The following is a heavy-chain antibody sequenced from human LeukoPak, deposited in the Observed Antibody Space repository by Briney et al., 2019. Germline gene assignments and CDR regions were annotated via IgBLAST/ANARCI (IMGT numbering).Heavy chain of an antibody. Sequence: TGGSLRLSCAASGFTFSSYAMSWVRQAPGKGLEWVSAISGSGGSTYYADSVKGRFTISRDNSKNTLYLQMNSLRTEDTAVYYCAKGHYDSSGYYYNWFDSWGQGTLVTVSS. D-gene: IGHD3-22*01. V-gene: IGHV3-23*01. J-gene: IGHJ5*01. CDR3: AKGHYDSSGYYYNWFDS. CDR1: GFTFSSYA. CDR2: ISGSGGST.